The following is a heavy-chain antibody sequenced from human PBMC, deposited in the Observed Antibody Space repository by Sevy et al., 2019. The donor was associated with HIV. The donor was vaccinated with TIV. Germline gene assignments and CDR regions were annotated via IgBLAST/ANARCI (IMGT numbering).Heavy chain of an antibody. Sequence: GGYLRLSCAASGFTFSNYGMHWVRQAPGKGLEWVVIISYDGSNKYYADSVKGRFTISTDNSKNTLYLQMNSLRTEDTAVYYCAKDATTVTIGWYFDLWGRGTLVTVSS. CDR2: ISYDGSNK. D-gene: IGHD4-4*01. CDR3: AKDATTVTIGWYFDL. CDR1: GFTFSNYG. J-gene: IGHJ2*01. V-gene: IGHV3-30*18.